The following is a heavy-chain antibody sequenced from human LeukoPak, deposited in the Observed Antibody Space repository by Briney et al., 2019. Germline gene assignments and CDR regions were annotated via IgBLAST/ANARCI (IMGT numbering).Heavy chain of an antibody. V-gene: IGHV1-2*04. CDR1: GYTFTGYY. CDR3: ATARCGGDCYPSFDY. J-gene: IGHJ4*02. D-gene: IGHD2-21*02. CDR2: INPNSSGT. Sequence: ASVKVSCKASGYTFTGYYMHWVRQAPGQGLEWMGWINPNSSGTNYAQKFQGWVTMTRDTSISTAYMELSRLTSDDTAVYYCATARCGGDCYPSFDYWGQGTLVTVSS.